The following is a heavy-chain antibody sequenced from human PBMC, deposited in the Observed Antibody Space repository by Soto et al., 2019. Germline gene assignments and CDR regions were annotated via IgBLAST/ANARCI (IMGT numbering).Heavy chain of an antibody. V-gene: IGHV3-23*01. Sequence: GGSLRLSCAASGFTFSSYAMSWVRQAPGKGLEWVSAISGSGGSTYYADSVKGRFTISRDNSKNTLYLQMNSLRAEDTAVYYCARRIREWLRIHDAFDIWGQGTMVTVSS. CDR3: ARRIREWLRIHDAFDI. J-gene: IGHJ3*02. CDR1: GFTFSSYA. D-gene: IGHD5-12*01. CDR2: ISGSGGST.